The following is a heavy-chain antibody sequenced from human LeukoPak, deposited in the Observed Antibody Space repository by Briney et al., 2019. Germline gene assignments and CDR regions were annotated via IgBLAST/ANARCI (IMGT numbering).Heavy chain of an antibody. D-gene: IGHD2-8*01. Sequence: GGSLRLSCAVSGFTFSSYAMNWVRQAPGKGLEWVSGISGSGAGTYYADSVKGRFTISRDNSKNTLYLQMNSLRAEDTAVYYCAKMVREFYTVSYYFDYWGQGTLVTVSS. CDR3: AKMVREFYTVSYYFDY. J-gene: IGHJ4*02. CDR1: GFTFSSYA. CDR2: ISGSGAGT. V-gene: IGHV3-23*01.